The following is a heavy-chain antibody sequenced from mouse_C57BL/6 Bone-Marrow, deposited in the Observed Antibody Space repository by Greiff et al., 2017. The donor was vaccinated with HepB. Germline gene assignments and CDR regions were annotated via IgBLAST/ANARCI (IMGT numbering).Heavy chain of an antibody. V-gene: IGHV5-4*01. CDR2: ISDGGSYT. Sequence: EVHLVESGGGLVKPGGSLKLSCAASGFTFSSYTMSWVRQTPEKRLEWVATISDGGSYTYYPDNVKGRFTISRDNAKNNLYLQMSHLKSEDTAMYYCARVIYYDYDGDYFDYWGQGTTLTVSS. J-gene: IGHJ2*01. CDR3: ARVIYYDYDGDYFDY. D-gene: IGHD2-4*01. CDR1: GFTFSSYT.